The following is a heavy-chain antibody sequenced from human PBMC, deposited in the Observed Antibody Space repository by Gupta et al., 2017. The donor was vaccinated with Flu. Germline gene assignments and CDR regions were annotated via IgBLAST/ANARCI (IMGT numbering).Heavy chain of an antibody. V-gene: IGHV1-2*02. Sequence: QVQLVQSGPEVKKPGASVKVSCKTSGYKFTDYYIHWVRQAPGQGLEWMGWMNPATGGTTYAPKFHGRFTMTRDTSISTALMELSSLTSDDTSVYDGSRLKLGTSDWGRGTVVTVSS. J-gene: IGHJ3*01. CDR1: GYKFTDYY. CDR3: SRLKLGTSD. CDR2: MNPATGGT. D-gene: IGHD7-27*01.